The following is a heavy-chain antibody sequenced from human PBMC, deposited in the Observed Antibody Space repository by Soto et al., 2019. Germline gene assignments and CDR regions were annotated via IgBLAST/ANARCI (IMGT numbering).Heavy chain of an antibody. J-gene: IGHJ4*02. V-gene: IGHV3-53*04. CDR3: ARILYGSGSYYCDY. CDR1: GFTVSSNY. Sequence: VGSLRLSCAASGFTVSSNYMSWVRQAPGKGLEWVSVIYSGGSTYYADSVKGRFTISRHNSKNTLYLQMNSLRAEDTAVYYCARILYGSGSYYCDYWGQGTLVTVSS. D-gene: IGHD3-10*01. CDR2: IYSGGST.